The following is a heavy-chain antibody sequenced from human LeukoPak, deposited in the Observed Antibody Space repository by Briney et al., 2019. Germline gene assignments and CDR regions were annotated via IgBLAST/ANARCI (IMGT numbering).Heavy chain of an antibody. CDR1: GFTFSSYA. CDR2: ISGSGGST. J-gene: IGHJ2*01. Sequence: GGSLRLSCAASGFTFSSYAMSWVRQAPGKGLEWVSVISGSGGSTYYADSVKGRFTISRDNSKNTLYLQMNSLRAEDTAVYYCQGTTLPPRYFDLWGRGTLVTVSS. CDR3: QGTTLPPRYFDL. D-gene: IGHD1-1*01. V-gene: IGHV3-23*01.